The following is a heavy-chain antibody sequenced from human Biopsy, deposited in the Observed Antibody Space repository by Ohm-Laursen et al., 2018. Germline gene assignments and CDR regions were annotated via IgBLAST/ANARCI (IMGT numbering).Heavy chain of an antibody. CDR2: IKSVGSWT. Sequence: GSLRLSCTASGFTFNAYWMYWVRQVPGKGLVWVSHIKSVGSWTNYVDSVKGRFTISRDNAKNTLYLQMNSLRAEDTAVYYCASFLKDLNMAVWGQGTTVTVSS. D-gene: IGHD2-15*01. CDR3: ASFLKDLNMAV. V-gene: IGHV3-74*01. J-gene: IGHJ6*02. CDR1: GFTFNAYW.